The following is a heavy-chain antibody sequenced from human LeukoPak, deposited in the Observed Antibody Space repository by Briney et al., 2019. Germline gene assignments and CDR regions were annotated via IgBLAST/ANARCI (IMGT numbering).Heavy chain of an antibody. J-gene: IGHJ4*02. D-gene: IGHD6-13*01. V-gene: IGHV3-74*01. Sequence: GGSLRLSCAASGFTFSNYWMHWIRQVPGKGLVWVSHIKYDGSATNYADSVKGRFTISRDNAKNTLYLQMNSLRAEDTAVYYCARQGIAAAGMVDYWGQGTLVTVSS. CDR3: ARQGIAAAGMVDY. CDR2: IKYDGSAT. CDR1: GFTFSNYW.